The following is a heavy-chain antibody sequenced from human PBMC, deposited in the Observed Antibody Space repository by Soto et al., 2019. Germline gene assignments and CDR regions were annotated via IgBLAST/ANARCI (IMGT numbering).Heavy chain of an antibody. D-gene: IGHD6-19*01. CDR1: GFTFSNAW. J-gene: IGHJ4*02. Sequence: EVQVVESGGGLVKPGGSLRLSCAASGFTFSNAWMSWVRQAPGKGLEWVARIKSKTDGGTTDYAAPVKGRFIISRDDSKTTLYLQMNSLRAEDTAVYYCARDERGNGYSSGWFDGRDYWGQGTLVTVSS. CDR3: ARDERGNGYSSGWFDGRDY. V-gene: IGHV3-15*01. CDR2: IKSKTDGGTT.